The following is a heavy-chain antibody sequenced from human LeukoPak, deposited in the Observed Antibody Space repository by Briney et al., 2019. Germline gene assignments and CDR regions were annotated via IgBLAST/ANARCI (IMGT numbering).Heavy chain of an antibody. D-gene: IGHD3-3*01. J-gene: IGHJ4*02. CDR2: ISGSGGST. CDR3: ARDGGGYYFDY. CDR1: GFTFSSYA. Sequence: GGSLRLSCAASGFTFSSYAMSWVRQAPGKGLEWVSAISGSGGSTYYADSVKGRFTISRDNAKNSLYLQMNSLRAEDTAVYYCARDGGGYYFDYWGQGTLVTVSS. V-gene: IGHV3-23*01.